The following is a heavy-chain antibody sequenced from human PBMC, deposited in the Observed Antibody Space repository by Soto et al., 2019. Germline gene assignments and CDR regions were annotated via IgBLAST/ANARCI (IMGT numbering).Heavy chain of an antibody. Sequence: GECLKISCKGSGYSFTSYLIGWVRQMPGKGLEWMGIIYPGDSDTRYSPSFQGQVTISADKSISTAYLQWSSLKASDTAMYYWARLNLYYYYGMDVWGQGTTVTVSS. D-gene: IGHD1-7*01. CDR2: IYPGDSDT. J-gene: IGHJ6*02. CDR1: GYSFTSYL. CDR3: ARLNLYYYYGMDV. V-gene: IGHV5-51*01.